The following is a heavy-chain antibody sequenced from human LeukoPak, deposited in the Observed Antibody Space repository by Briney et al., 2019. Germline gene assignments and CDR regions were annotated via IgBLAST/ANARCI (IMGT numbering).Heavy chain of an antibody. CDR3: ASWGVAAAGGDY. J-gene: IGHJ4*02. Sequence: PGGSLRLSCAASGFTFSSYAMHWVRQAPGKGLEWVAVISYDGSNKYYADSVKGRFTISRDNAKNSLYLQMNSLRAEDTAVYYCASWGVAAAGGDYWGQGTLVTVSS. CDR1: GFTFSSYA. D-gene: IGHD6-13*01. CDR2: ISYDGSNK. V-gene: IGHV3-30-3*01.